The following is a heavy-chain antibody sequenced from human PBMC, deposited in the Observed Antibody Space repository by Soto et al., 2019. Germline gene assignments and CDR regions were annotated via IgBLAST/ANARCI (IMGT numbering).Heavy chain of an antibody. CDR2: ISSSSSTI. V-gene: IGHV3-48*02. D-gene: IGHD2-15*01. Sequence: EVQLVESGGGLVQPGGSLRLSCAASGFTFSSYSMNWVRKAPGKGLEWVSYISSSSSTIYYADSVKGRFTISRDNAKNSLYLQMNSLRDEDTAVYYCARRYCSGGSCYGNWFDPWGQGTLVTVSS. J-gene: IGHJ5*02. CDR3: ARRYCSGGSCYGNWFDP. CDR1: GFTFSSYS.